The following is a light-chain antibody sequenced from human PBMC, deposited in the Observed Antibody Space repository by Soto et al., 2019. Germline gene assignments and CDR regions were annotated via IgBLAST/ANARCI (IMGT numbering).Light chain of an antibody. CDR3: SSYTSSITVI. V-gene: IGLV2-14*03. J-gene: IGLJ2*01. CDR1: DSDVGGYNY. Sequence: QSVLTQPASVSASPGQSITISCTGTDSDVGGYNYVSWYQHHPGKAPKLMIYDVSYRPSGVSNRFSGSKSGNTASLTISGLQAEDEAIYYCSSYTSSITVIFGGGTKLTVL. CDR2: DVS.